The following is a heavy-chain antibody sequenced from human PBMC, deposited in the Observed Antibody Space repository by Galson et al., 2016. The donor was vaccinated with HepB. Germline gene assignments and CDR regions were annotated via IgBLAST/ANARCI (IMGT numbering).Heavy chain of an antibody. CDR3: ARSMTTFKISVFNI. D-gene: IGHD2/OR15-2a*01. J-gene: IGHJ3*02. CDR1: GGPINSANYY. V-gene: IGHV4-31*03. CDR2: ISSSGST. Sequence: TLSLTCTVSGGPINSANYYWTWIRQLPGKGLEWIGHISSSGSTYYSPSLKSRLFISLDSSENYFSLSLSSVTAADTALYFCARSMTTFKISVFNIWGRGTMVTVSS.